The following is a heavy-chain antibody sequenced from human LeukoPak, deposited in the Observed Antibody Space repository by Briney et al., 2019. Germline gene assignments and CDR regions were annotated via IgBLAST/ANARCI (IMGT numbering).Heavy chain of an antibody. CDR2: IRSKAYGGTA. V-gene: IGHV3-49*05. J-gene: IGHJ4*02. D-gene: IGHD3-9*01. Sequence: KTGGSLRLSCTASGVTFGDHSVSWFRQAPGKGLEWVGFIRSKAYGGTAEYAASVKGRFTISRDDSKSVAYLQMDSLKTEDTAVYYCTREIRYFDWFQADYWGQGTLVTVSS. CDR1: GVTFGDHS. CDR3: TREIRYFDWFQADY.